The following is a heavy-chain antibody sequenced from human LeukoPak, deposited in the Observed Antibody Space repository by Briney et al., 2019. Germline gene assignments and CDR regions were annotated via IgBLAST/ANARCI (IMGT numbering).Heavy chain of an antibody. CDR1: GYSISSGYY. J-gene: IGHJ5*02. CDR2: IYHSGST. CDR3: ARGGYYGSGNDFRFDP. Sequence: SETLSLTCTVSGYSISSGYYWGWIRQPPGKGLEWIGSIYHSGSTYYNPSLKSRVTISVETSKNQFSLKLKSVTAADTAVYYCARGGYYGSGNDFRFDPWGQGTLVTVSS. D-gene: IGHD3-10*01. V-gene: IGHV4-38-2*02.